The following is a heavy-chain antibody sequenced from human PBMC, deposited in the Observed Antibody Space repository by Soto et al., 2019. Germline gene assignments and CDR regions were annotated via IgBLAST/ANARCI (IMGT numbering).Heavy chain of an antibody. CDR2: INPNGGGT. CDR3: ARDDAFGI. V-gene: IGHV1-2*02. Sequence: ASVKVSCKASGYTFTGYYMHWVRQAPGQGLEWMGWINPNGGGTNYAQKFQGRVSMTRDTSISTAFMDLSRLISDDTAIYYCARDDAFGIWGQGTLVTV. CDR1: GYTFTGYY. J-gene: IGHJ3*02.